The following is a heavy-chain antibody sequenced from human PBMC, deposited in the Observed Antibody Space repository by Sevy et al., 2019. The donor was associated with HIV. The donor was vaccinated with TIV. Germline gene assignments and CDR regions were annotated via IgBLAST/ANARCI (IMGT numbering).Heavy chain of an antibody. CDR1: GFTFDDYA. V-gene: IGHV3-49*04. CDR2: IRSEAYGGTT. D-gene: IGHD6-13*01. Sequence: GGSLRLSCTGSGFTFDDYAVSWVRQAPGKGLEWVGFIRSEAYGGTTAYGASVKGRFTISRDDSKNIAYLQMNSLKTDDTAVYYCTRNIRDLVPYYYYYMDVWSKGTTVTVSS. CDR3: TRNIRDLVPYYYYYMDV. J-gene: IGHJ6*03.